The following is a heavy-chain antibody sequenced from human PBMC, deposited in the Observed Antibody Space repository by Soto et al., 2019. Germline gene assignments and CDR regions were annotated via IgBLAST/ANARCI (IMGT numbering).Heavy chain of an antibody. D-gene: IGHD2-15*01. V-gene: IGHV3-30-3*01. CDR2: ISYDGSNK. CDR3: ARAPRVVVVAATAGDYYYYYGMDV. J-gene: IGHJ6*02. Sequence: GGSLRLSCAASGFTFSSYAMHWVRQAPGKGLEWVAVISYDGSNKYYADSVKGRFTISRDNSKNTLYLQMNSLRAEDTAVYYCARAPRVVVVAATAGDYYYYYGMDVWGQGTTVTVSS. CDR1: GFTFSSYA.